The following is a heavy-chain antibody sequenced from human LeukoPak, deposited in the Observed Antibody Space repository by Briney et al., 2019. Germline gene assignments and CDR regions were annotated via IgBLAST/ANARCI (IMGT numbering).Heavy chain of an antibody. J-gene: IGHJ4*02. CDR1: GFTFSDYS. D-gene: IGHD4-17*01. V-gene: IGHV3-21*01. CDR2: ISSRSIYI. Sequence: GGSLRLSCAASGFTFSDYSMNWVRQAPGEGLEWVSSISSRSIYIHYADSVKGRFTISRDNVKNSLYLQMNSLRAEDTAVYHCASSDYGGFDYWGQGTLVTVSS. CDR3: ASSDYGGFDY.